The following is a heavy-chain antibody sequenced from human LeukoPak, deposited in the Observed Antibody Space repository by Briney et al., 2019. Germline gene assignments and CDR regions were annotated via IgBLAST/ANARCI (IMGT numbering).Heavy chain of an antibody. CDR3: AKSLGYDSSGYYYGVGYYFDY. CDR2: IRWNSGSI. Sequence: GGSLRLSCAASGFTFDDYAMHWVRQAPGKGLEWVAGIRWNSGSIGYADSVKGRFTISRDNAKNSLYLQMNSLRAEDTALYYCAKSLGYDSSGYYYGVGYYFDYWGQGTLVTVSS. CDR1: GFTFDDYA. J-gene: IGHJ4*02. D-gene: IGHD3-22*01. V-gene: IGHV3-9*01.